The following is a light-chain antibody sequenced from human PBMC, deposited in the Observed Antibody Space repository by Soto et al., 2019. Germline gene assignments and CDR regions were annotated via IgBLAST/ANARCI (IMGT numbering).Light chain of an antibody. J-gene: IGKJ1*01. Sequence: DIVMTQSPVTLSVSPGVRATLSCRASQSVGHNLAWFQQKPGQAPRLLIYGASAGATGIPDRFRGSGFGTEFTLTISSLQSEDLAVYYCQQYNNWPRTFGQGTKVE. CDR3: QQYNNWPRT. V-gene: IGKV3-15*01. CDR1: QSVGHN. CDR2: GAS.